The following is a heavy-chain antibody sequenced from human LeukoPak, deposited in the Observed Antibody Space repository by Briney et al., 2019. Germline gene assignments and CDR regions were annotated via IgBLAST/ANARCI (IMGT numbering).Heavy chain of an antibody. CDR1: GFTFSDYY. V-gene: IGHV3-11*01. J-gene: IGHJ6*03. CDR2: ISSSGSTI. D-gene: IGHD2-15*01. Sequence: PGGSLRLSCAASGFTFSDYYMSWIRQAPGKGLEWVSYISSSGSTIYYADSVKGRFTISRDNAKNSLYLQMNSLRAEDTAVYYCARSGVAESVYYYYMDVWGKGTTVTVSS. CDR3: ARSGVAESVYYYYMDV.